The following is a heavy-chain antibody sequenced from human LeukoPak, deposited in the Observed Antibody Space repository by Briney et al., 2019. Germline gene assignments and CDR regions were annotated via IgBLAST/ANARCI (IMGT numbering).Heavy chain of an antibody. D-gene: IGHD2-2*01. Sequence: ASVKVSCKASGGTFSSYAISWVRQAPGQGLEWMGRIIPVLGIANYAQKFQGRVTITADKSTSTAYMELSSLRSEDTAVYYCARAVLPAAVVDYWGQGTLVTVSS. V-gene: IGHV1-69*04. J-gene: IGHJ4*02. CDR1: GGTFSSYA. CDR3: ARAVLPAAVVDY. CDR2: IIPVLGIA.